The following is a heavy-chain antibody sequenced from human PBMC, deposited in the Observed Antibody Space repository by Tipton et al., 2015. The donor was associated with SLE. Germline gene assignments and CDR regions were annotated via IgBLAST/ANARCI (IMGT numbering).Heavy chain of an antibody. J-gene: IGHJ6*02. CDR2: ISYDGSNK. Sequence: SLRLSCAASGFTFSSYATHWVRQAPGKGLEWVAVISYDGSNKYYADSVKGRFTISRDNSKNTLYLQMNSLRSEDTAVYYCASLFWSGFLHPYHYYGMDVWGQGTTVTVS. D-gene: IGHD3-3*01. CDR3: ASLFWSGFLHPYHYYGMDV. CDR1: GFTFSSYA. V-gene: IGHV3-30-3*01.